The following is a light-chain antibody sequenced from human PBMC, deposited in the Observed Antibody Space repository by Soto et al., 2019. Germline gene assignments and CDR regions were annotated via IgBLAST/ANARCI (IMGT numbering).Light chain of an antibody. J-gene: IGKJ1*01. Sequence: DIQMTQSPSSLSASVGDRVTITCRASRSISNYLNWYQHKSGKAPRLLIYAASSLQVGVPSRFSGSGTGTAFTLTITSLQPDESATYYCQQSYSVPRFGQGTRVDLK. CDR3: QQSYSVPR. CDR2: AAS. CDR1: RSISNY. V-gene: IGKV1-39*01.